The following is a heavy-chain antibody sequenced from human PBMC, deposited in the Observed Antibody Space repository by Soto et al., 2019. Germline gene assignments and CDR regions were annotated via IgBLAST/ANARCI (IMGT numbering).Heavy chain of an antibody. J-gene: IGHJ4*02. CDR1: GGSISSSSYY. D-gene: IGHD6-19*01. CDR2: IYYSGST. V-gene: IGHV4-39*01. CDR3: ASHTGYSSGWYPIDY. Sequence: QLQLQESGPGLVKPSETLSLTCTVSGGSISSSSYYWGWIRQTPGKGLEWIGSIYYSGSTYYNPTLKARVTISVDTSKNQFSLKLSSVTAADTAVYYCASHTGYSSGWYPIDYWGQGTLVTVSS.